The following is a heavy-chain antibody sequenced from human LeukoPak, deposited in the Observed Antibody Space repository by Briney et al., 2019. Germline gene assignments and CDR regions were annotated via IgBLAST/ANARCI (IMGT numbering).Heavy chain of an antibody. CDR2: ISGSGGST. D-gene: IGHD6-13*01. Sequence: QSGGSLRLSWAASGFTFSSYGMSWVRQAPGKGLEWVSAISGSGGSTYYADSVKGRFTISRDNSKNTLYLQMNSLRAEDTAVYYCARAPGELAAAGDLYYFDYWGQGTLVTVSS. CDR3: ARAPGELAAAGDLYYFDY. V-gene: IGHV3-23*01. J-gene: IGHJ4*02. CDR1: GFTFSSYG.